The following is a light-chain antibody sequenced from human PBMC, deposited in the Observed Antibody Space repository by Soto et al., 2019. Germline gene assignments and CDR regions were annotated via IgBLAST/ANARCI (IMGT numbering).Light chain of an antibody. CDR1: QSVDSTY. CDR2: GVS. Sequence: EIVLTQSPGTLSLSPGERATLSCRASQSVDSTYLAWYQQKPGQAPRLLIYGVSSRATGIPDMFSGSGSGTDFTLTISRLEPEDFAVYYCQQYGISPRTFGQGTKVDIK. V-gene: IGKV3-20*01. CDR3: QQYGISPRT. J-gene: IGKJ1*01.